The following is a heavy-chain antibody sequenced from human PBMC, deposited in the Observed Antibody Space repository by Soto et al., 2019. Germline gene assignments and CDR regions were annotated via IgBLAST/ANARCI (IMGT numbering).Heavy chain of an antibody. CDR1: GGSISSGGYY. V-gene: IGHV4-31*03. CDR3: ARDRVTYYYDSSGYIFDP. D-gene: IGHD3-22*01. J-gene: IGHJ5*02. CDR2: IYYSGST. Sequence: SETLSLTCTVSGGSISSGGYYWSWIRQHPGKGLEWIGYIYYSGSTYYNPSLKSRVTISVDTSKNQFSLKLSSVTAADTAVYYCARDRVTYYYDSSGYIFDPWGQGTLVTVSS.